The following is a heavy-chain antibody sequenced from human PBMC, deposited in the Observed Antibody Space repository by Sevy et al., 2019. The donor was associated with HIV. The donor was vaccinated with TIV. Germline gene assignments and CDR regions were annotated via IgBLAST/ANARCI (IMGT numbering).Heavy chain of an antibody. J-gene: IGHJ4*02. Sequence: GGSLRLSCVASGFTFNKYSMSWVRQAPGKGLERVSTLSFGCGQINYADSVKGRFTISRDDSKNTLYLQMNSLGAEDTAVYYCAREGCTRPHDFWGQRTLVTVSS. CDR2: LSFGCGQI. CDR1: GFTFNKYS. CDR3: AREGCTRPHDF. D-gene: IGHD2-8*01. V-gene: IGHV3-23*01.